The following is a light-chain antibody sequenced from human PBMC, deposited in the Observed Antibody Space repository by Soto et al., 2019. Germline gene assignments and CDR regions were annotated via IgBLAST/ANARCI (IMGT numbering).Light chain of an antibody. CDR2: EVS. Sequence: SRPASVCRSRGPPVHITNTGTSSDVGSYNRVSWYQQPPGTAPKVMIYEVSNRPSGVPDRFSGSKSGNTASLTISGLQAEDEADYYSSSYTGINTHVVGTGTKVTV. V-gene: IGLV2-18*02. CDR3: SSYTGINTHV. J-gene: IGLJ1*01. CDR1: SSDVGSYNR.